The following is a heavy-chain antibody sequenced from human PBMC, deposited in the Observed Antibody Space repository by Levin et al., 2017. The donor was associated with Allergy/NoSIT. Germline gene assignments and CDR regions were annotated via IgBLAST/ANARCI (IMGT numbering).Heavy chain of an antibody. Sequence: ASVKVSCKASGYNFTNYGISWVRQAPGQGLEWMGWISAYNGNTNYAQKFQGRVTMTIQTSTNTAYMELRSLRSDDTAVYYCARVGIDFWGVYQRSWGYMDVWGQGTTVTVSS. CDR1: GYNFTNYG. D-gene: IGHD3-3*01. CDR3: ARVGIDFWGVYQRSWGYMDV. CDR2: ISAYNGNT. J-gene: IGHJ6*03. V-gene: IGHV1-18*01.